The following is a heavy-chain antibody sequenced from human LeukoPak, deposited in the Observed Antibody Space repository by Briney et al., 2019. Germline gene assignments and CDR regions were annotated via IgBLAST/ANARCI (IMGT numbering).Heavy chain of an antibody. V-gene: IGHV1-46*01. CDR2: INSRDGTT. CDR3: ARDRSGTGGRCYFDS. J-gene: IGHJ4*02. Sequence: ASVKLSCKASGGTFSRYAISCVRQAPGPGLKWMGIINSRDGTTNYGQKFQARVTMTRDTSTSTVYMDLICLRSEDTAVYYCARDRSGTGGRCYFDSWGQGTLVTVSS. CDR1: GGTFSRYA. D-gene: IGHD2-8*02.